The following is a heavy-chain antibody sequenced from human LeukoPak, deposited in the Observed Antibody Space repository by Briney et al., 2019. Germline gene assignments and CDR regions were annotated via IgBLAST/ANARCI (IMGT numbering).Heavy chain of an antibody. D-gene: IGHD4-17*01. J-gene: IGHJ3*02. CDR3: ARDRDYAYAFDI. CDR2: IYSGGST. CDR1: GFTVSSNY. V-gene: IGHV3-66*01. Sequence: PGGSLRLSCAASGFTVSSNYMSWVRQAPVKGLEWVSVIYSGGSTYYADSVKGRFTISRDNSKNTLYLQMNSLRAEDTAVYYCARDRDYAYAFDIWGQGTMVTVSS.